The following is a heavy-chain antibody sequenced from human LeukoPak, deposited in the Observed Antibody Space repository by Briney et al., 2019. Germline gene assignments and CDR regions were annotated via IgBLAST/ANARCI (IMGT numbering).Heavy chain of an antibody. D-gene: IGHD4-17*01. CDR2: IYSDGKT. V-gene: IGHV3-66*01. J-gene: IGHJ4*02. CDR3: TGGDYPLTY. CDR1: GFSVNGNY. Sequence: PGGSLRLSCAASGFSVNGNYWHWVRQTPGKRPQWISIIYSDGKTLYADSARGRFTFSRDNSKNTLYLQMYSLRVEDTAVYFCTGGDYPLTYWGQGSLVTVSS.